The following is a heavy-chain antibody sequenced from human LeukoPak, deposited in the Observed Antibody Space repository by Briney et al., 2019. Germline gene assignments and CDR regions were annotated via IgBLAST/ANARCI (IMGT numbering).Heavy chain of an antibody. V-gene: IGHV4-39*01. CDR2: IYYSGST. J-gene: IGHJ4*02. CDR1: GGSISSSGYY. D-gene: IGHD6-13*01. Sequence: PSEALSLTCTVSGGSISSSGYYWGWIRQPPGRGLEWIGNIYYSGSTYYNPSLKSRVTISVDTSKNQFSLKLSSVTAADTAVYYCARHGIAADGRVSFFDYWGPGTLVTVSS. CDR3: ARHGIAADGRVSFFDY.